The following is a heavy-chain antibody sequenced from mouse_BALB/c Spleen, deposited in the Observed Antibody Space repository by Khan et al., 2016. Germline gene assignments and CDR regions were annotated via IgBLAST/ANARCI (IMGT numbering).Heavy chain of an antibody. Sequence: EVELVESGGGLVQPGGSLKLSCAATGFTFSSYGMSWVRQTPDKRLELVATINSNGGSTYYPDSVKGRFTISRDNAKNTLYLQMSSLKSEDTAIYYCAKKGTYAGAAYWGQGTLVTVSA. CDR3: AKKGTYAGAAY. J-gene: IGHJ3*01. V-gene: IGHV5-6-3*01. CDR1: GFTFSSYG. CDR2: INSNGGST.